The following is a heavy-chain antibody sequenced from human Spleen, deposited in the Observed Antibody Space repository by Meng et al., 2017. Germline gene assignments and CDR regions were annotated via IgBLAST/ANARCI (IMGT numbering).Heavy chain of an antibody. Sequence: GGSLRLSCAASGFTFSSYSMNWVRQAPGKGLEWVSSISSDSSYIYYANSVKGRFTISRDNAKHSLHLQMSSLRAEDSAVYYCARDYGGDSGGFWGQGTLVTVSS. J-gene: IGHJ1*01. D-gene: IGHD2-21*01. CDR1: GFTFSSYS. CDR2: ISSDSSYI. V-gene: IGHV3-21*01. CDR3: ARDYGGDSGGF.